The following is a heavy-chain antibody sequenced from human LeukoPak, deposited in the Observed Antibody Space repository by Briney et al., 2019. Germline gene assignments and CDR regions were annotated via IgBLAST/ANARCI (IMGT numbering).Heavy chain of an antibody. CDR2: IYYSGTT. Sequence: ASETLSLTCTVSYSPISGYYWSWIRQPPGKGLEWIGYIYYSGTTDYNPSLKSRVTISVDTSKSKLSLQLTSVTAADTAVYYCARGSVTPDAGYWGPGTLVTVSS. J-gene: IGHJ4*02. D-gene: IGHD4-17*01. V-gene: IGHV4-59*01. CDR1: YSPISGYY. CDR3: ARGSVTPDAGY.